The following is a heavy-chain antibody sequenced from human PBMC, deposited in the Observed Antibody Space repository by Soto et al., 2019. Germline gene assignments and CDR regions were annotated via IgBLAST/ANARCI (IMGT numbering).Heavy chain of an antibody. V-gene: IGHV6-1*01. D-gene: IGHD1-26*01. J-gene: IGHJ4*01. CDR1: GDSVSSNSAG. Sequence: SQTLSLTCAITGDSVSSNSAGWSWVRQSPSRGLEWLGRAYYRSKWYYEYAVSVRGRITINPDTSKNQYSLHLNSVTPQDTAVYFCARGEQYSGKIFDYRGQGTLVTVSS. CDR3: ARGEQYSGKIFDY. CDR2: AYYRSKWYY.